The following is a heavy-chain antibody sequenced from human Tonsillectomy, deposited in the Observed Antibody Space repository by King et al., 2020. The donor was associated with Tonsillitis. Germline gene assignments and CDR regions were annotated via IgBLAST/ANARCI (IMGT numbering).Heavy chain of an antibody. V-gene: IGHV3-72*01. D-gene: IGHD2-15*01. CDR2: IRNKPSGYTT. J-gene: IGHJ4*02. Sequence: VQLVESGGGLVQPGGSLSLSCAASGFTFSAYFMDWVRQTPGKGLEWIGRIRNKPSGYTTEYAASVKGRFSISRDDSRNSLYLQMNSLKSDDTAVYYCTKGDCRGGKCYAGDFWGQGTLVTVSS. CDR3: TKGDCRGGKCYAGDF. CDR1: GFTFSAYF.